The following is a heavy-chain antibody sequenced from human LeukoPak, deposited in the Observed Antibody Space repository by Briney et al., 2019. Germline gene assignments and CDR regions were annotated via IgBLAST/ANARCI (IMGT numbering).Heavy chain of an antibody. CDR2: TYYRSKWYN. CDR1: GDSVSSNSAA. J-gene: IGHJ4*02. V-gene: IGHV6-1*01. CDR3: ARERYYYDSTGYKPYYFDY. Sequence: SQTLSLTCATSGDSVSSNSAAWDWIRQSPSRGLEWLGRTYYRSKWYNDYAVSVKSRITINPDTSKNQFSLQLNSVTPEDTAVYYCARERYYYDSTGYKPYYFDYWGQGTLVTVSS. D-gene: IGHD3-22*01.